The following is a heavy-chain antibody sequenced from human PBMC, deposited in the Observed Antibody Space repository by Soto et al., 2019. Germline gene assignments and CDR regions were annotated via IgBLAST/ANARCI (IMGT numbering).Heavy chain of an antibody. V-gene: IGHV4-59*01. J-gene: IGHJ6*02. CDR1: GGSISSYY. CDR3: ARARYQLLHPYYYGMDV. Sequence: QVQLQESGPGLVKPSETLSLTCTVYGGSISSYYWSWIRQSPGKGLEWIGYIHYSGSTKSNPSLKSRVTISEDTSRNQVSLKLSSVTAADSAVYFCARARYQLLHPYYYGMDVWGQGNTVTVSS. CDR2: IHYSGST. D-gene: IGHD2-2*01.